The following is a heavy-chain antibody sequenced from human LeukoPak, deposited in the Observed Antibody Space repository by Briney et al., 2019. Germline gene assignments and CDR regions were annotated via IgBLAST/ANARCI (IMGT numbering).Heavy chain of an antibody. CDR3: ARADPKVVVAAFF. J-gene: IGHJ3*01. V-gene: IGHV4-59*01. CDR1: GGSISSYY. Sequence: PSETLSLTCTVSGGSISSYYWSWIRQPPGKGLEWIGYIYYSGSTNYNPSLKSRVTISVDTSKNQFSLKLSSVTAADTAVYYCARADPKVVVAAFFWGQGTMVTVSS. D-gene: IGHD2-15*01. CDR2: IYYSGST.